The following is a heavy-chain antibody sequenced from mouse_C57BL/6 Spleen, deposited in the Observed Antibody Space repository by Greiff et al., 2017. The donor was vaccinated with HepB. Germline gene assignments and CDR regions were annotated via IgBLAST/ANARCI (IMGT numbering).Heavy chain of an antibody. CDR3: TSNSHYYGSGPFAY. V-gene: IGHV1-15*01. CDR1: GYTFTDYE. CDR2: IDPETGGT. J-gene: IGHJ3*01. Sequence: VKLMESGAELVRPGASVTLSCKASGYTFTDYEMHWVKQTPVHGLEWIGAIDPETGGTAYNQKFKGKAILTADKSSSTAYMELRSLTSEDSAVYYCTSNSHYYGSGPFAYWGQGTLVTVSA. D-gene: IGHD1-1*01.